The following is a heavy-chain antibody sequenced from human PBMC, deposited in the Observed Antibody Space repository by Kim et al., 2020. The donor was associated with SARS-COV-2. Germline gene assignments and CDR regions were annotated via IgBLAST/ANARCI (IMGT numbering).Heavy chain of an antibody. CDR2: IYSGGST. Sequence: GGSLRLSCAASGFTVSSNYMSWVRQAPGKGLEWVSVIYSGGSTYYADSVKGRFTISRDNSKNTLYLQMNSLRAEDTAVYYCARDAYSSSWYPTYSFYYGMDVWGQGTTFTVSS. J-gene: IGHJ6*02. CDR1: GFTVSSNY. D-gene: IGHD6-13*01. CDR3: ARDAYSSSWYPTYSFYYGMDV. V-gene: IGHV3-66*02.